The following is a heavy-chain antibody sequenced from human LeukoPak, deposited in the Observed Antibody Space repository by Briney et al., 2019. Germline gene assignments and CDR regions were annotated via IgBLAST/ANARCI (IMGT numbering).Heavy chain of an antibody. CDR3: AKDLQYSSSYNWFDP. J-gene: IGHJ5*02. V-gene: IGHV3-30*18. CDR2: ISYDGSNK. CDR1: RFIFSNYW. Sequence: GGSLRLACAASRFIFSNYWMSWVRQAPGKGLEWVAVISYDGSNKYYADSVKGRFTISRDNSKNTLYLQMNSLRAEDTAVYYCAKDLQYSSSYNWFDPWGQGTLVTVSS. D-gene: IGHD6-13*01.